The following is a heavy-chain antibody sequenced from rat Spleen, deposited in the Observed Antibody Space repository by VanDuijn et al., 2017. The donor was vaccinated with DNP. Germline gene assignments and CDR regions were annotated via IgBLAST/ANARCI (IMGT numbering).Heavy chain of an antibody. CDR3: ARRGYNRSWYFDY. V-gene: IGHV5-22*01. CDR1: GFTFSDYY. J-gene: IGHJ2*01. Sequence: EVQLVGSGGDLVQPGRSLKLSCAASGFTFSDYYMAWIRQAPKRGLEWVASISYEGSTTYYGDSVKGRFTISRDNAKTTLYLQMNSLRSEDTATYYCARRGYNRSWYFDYWGQGVTVTVSS. D-gene: IGHD4-1*01. CDR2: ISYEGSTT.